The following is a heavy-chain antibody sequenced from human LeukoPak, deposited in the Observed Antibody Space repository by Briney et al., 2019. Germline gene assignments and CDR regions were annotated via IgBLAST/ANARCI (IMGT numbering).Heavy chain of an antibody. CDR3: ATDQRVTGELDY. CDR1: GYTLTELS. Sequence: ASVKVSCKVSGYTLTELSMHWVRQAPGKGLEWMGGFDPEDGETIYAQKFQGRVTMTEDTSTDTAYMELSSLRSEDTAVYYCATDQRVTGELDYWGQGTLVTVSS. CDR2: FDPEDGET. D-gene: IGHD3-16*01. V-gene: IGHV1-24*01. J-gene: IGHJ4*02.